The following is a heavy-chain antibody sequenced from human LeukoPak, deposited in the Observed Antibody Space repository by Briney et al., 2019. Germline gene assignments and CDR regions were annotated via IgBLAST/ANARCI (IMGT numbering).Heavy chain of an antibody. Sequence: GGSLRLSCAASGFTVSSNYMSWVRQAPGKGLEWVSFIYSGGSTHYADSVKGRFTISRDNSKNTLYLQMNSLRAEDTAVYYCARGLRIAVAGNIDYWGQGTLVTVSS. J-gene: IGHJ4*02. CDR3: ARGLRIAVAGNIDY. CDR1: GFTVSSNY. CDR2: IYSGGST. V-gene: IGHV3-66*01. D-gene: IGHD6-19*01.